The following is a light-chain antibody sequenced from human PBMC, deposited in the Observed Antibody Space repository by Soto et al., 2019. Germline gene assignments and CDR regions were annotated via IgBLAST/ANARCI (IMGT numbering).Light chain of an antibody. CDR2: GIS. J-gene: IGKJ1*01. V-gene: IGKV3-15*01. Sequence: EMVMTPSPAILSVSPGESATLSCRASQSVNSNYLAWYQQHPGQPPRLLIYGISTRATGIPARFTDNGSGTESSLTISSLQSEYSAVYYRQHYHNWPWTFGQGTKVDIK. CDR1: QSVNSN. CDR3: QHYHNWPWT.